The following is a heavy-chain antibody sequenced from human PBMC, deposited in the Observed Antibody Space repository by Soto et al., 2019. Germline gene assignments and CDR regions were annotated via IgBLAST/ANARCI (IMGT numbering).Heavy chain of an antibody. Sequence: EVQLLESGGGLVQPGGSLRLSCAASGFTFSSYAMSWVRQAPGKGLEWVSAISGSGGSTYYADSVKGRFTISRDNSKNTLYLQMNSLRAEDTAVYYCANPFGKSAAAGPNSPGPDYWGQGTLVTVSS. CDR1: GFTFSSYA. V-gene: IGHV3-23*01. CDR2: ISGSGGST. D-gene: IGHD6-13*01. J-gene: IGHJ4*02. CDR3: ANPFGKSAAAGPNSPGPDY.